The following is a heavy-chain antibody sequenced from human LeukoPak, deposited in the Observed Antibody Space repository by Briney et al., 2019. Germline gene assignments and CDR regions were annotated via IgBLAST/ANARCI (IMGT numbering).Heavy chain of an antibody. CDR2: IYYSGST. Sequence: PSETLSLTCTVSGGSISSSSYYWSWIRQPPGKGLEWIGYIYYSGSTNYNPSLKSRVTISVDTSKNQFSLKLSSVTAADTAVYYCARAPGLRLPFDYWGQGTLVTVSS. D-gene: IGHD5-12*01. CDR1: GGSISSSSYY. J-gene: IGHJ4*02. V-gene: IGHV4-61*01. CDR3: ARAPGLRLPFDY.